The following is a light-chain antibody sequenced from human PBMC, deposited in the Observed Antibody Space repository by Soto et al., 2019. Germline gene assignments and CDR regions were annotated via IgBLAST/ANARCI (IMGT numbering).Light chain of an antibody. V-gene: IGKV3-20*01. CDR1: QSVSSSSY. CDR2: CAS. CDR3: QQYGRSSFT. J-gene: IGKJ3*01. Sequence: EIGLTQSPGTLSLSPGERATLSCRASQSVSSSSYLAWYQQKPGQAPRLLIYCASSRATGIPARFSGGGSGTDSTPPISRLATGDFAVYYCQQYGRSSFTFRPGTKVDIK.